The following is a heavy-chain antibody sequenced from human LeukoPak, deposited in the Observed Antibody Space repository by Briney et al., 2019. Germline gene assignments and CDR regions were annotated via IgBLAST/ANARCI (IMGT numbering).Heavy chain of an antibody. V-gene: IGHV3-30-3*01. CDR3: ARVRYCSSTSCYAPGGYFDY. CDR2: ISYDGSNK. J-gene: IGHJ4*03. CDR1: GFTFSSYA. Sequence: PGRSLRLSCAASGFTFSSYAMHWVRQAPGKGLEWVAVISYDGSNKYYAGSVKGRFTISRDNSKNPLYLQMNSLRAEDTAVYYCARVRYCSSTSCYAPGGYFDYWGQGTTVTVSS. D-gene: IGHD2-2*01.